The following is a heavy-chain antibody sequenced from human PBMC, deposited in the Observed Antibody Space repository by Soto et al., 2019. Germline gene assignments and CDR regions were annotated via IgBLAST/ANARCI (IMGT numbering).Heavy chain of an antibody. CDR1: AFTFSDHY. CDR2: TSNSGSTI. V-gene: IGHV3-11*01. Sequence: GGSLRLSCAASAFTFSDHYMSWIRQAPGKGLEWVAYTSNSGSTISYADSVKGRFTISRDNAKNSLYLQMNSLRPEDTAVYFCARDFVSSGWPSSFDYWGQGTLVTVSS. J-gene: IGHJ4*02. CDR3: ARDFVSSGWPSSFDY. D-gene: IGHD6-19*01.